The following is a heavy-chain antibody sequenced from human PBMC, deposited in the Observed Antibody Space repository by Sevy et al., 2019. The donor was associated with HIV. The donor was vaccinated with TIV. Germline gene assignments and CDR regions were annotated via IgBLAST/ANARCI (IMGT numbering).Heavy chain of an antibody. V-gene: IGHV3-33*01. J-gene: IGHJ5*02. D-gene: IGHD3-10*01. Sequence: GGSLRLSCAASGFTFSSYGMHWVRQAPGKGLEWVAVIWYDGSNKYYADSVKGRFTISRDNSKNTLYLQMNSLRAEDTAVYYCARDELLWFGESHYSDFDPWGQGTLVTVSS. CDR2: IWYDGSNK. CDR3: ARDELLWFGESHYSDFDP. CDR1: GFTFSSYG.